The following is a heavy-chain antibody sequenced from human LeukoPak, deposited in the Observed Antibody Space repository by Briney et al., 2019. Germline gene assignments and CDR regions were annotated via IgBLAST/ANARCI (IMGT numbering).Heavy chain of an antibody. V-gene: IGHV1-69*04. CDR1: GGTFSSYA. D-gene: IGHD3-16*02. J-gene: IGHJ3*02. CDR2: IIPILGIA. CDR3: ARELPTLGELSPPCI. Sequence: ASVKVSCKASGGTFSSYAISWVRQAPGQGLEWMGRIIPILGIANYAQKFQGRVTITADKSTSTAYMELSSLRSEDTAVYYCARELPTLGELSPPCIWGQGTMVTVSS.